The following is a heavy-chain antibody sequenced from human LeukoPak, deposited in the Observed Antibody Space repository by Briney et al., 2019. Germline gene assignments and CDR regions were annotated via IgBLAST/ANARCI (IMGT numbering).Heavy chain of an antibody. CDR2: ISGSGGST. J-gene: IGHJ4*02. V-gene: IGHV3-23*01. D-gene: IGHD6-13*01. Sequence: PGGSLRLSCTASGLTLSDHIIDWVRQAPGKGLEWVSAISGSGGSTYYADSVKGRFTISRDNSKNTLYLQMNSLRAEDTAVYYCAKDHRDRSSWYSNYFDYWGQGTLVTVSS. CDR1: GLTLSDHI. CDR3: AKDHRDRSSWYSNYFDY.